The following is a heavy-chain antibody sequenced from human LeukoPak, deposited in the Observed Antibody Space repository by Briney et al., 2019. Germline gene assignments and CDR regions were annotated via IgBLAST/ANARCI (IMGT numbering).Heavy chain of an antibody. CDR3: AKDSYYDSSGYFQASLGAFDI. J-gene: IGHJ3*02. D-gene: IGHD3-22*01. CDR1: GFTFSSYS. V-gene: IGHV3-48*01. Sequence: GGSLRLSCAASGFTFSSYSMNWVRQAPGKGLEWVSYISSSSTIYYADSVKGRFTIPRDNAKNSLYLQMNSLRAEDTAVYYCAKDSYYDSSGYFQASLGAFDIWGQGTMVTVSS. CDR2: ISSSSTI.